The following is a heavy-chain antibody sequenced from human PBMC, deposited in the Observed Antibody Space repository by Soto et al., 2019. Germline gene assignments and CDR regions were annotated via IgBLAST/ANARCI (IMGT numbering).Heavy chain of an antibody. CDR2: INHSGST. CDR3: ARTSKFEY. CDR1: GGSFSGYY. D-gene: IGHD6-6*01. J-gene: IGHJ4*02. Sequence: QVQLQQWGAGLLKPSETLSLTCAVYGGSFSGYYWSWIRQPPGKGLEWIGEINHSGSTNYNPSLTSRVTISVDTSKNQFSLKLSSVTAADPAVYYCARTSKFEYWGQGTLVTVSS. V-gene: IGHV4-34*01.